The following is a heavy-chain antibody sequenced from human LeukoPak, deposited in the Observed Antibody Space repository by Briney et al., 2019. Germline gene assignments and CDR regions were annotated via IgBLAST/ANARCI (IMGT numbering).Heavy chain of an antibody. CDR2: ISAYNGNT. CDR1: GYTFTSYG. D-gene: IGHD6-13*01. Sequence: GASVKVSRKASGYTFTSYGISWVREAPGQGLEWMGWISAYNGNTNEAQKLQGRVTMTTDTSTSTAYMELRSLRSDDTAVYYCARDEGSQRAAAGQLWGMDVWGQGTTVTVSS. CDR3: ARDEGSQRAAAGQLWGMDV. V-gene: IGHV1-18*01. J-gene: IGHJ6*02.